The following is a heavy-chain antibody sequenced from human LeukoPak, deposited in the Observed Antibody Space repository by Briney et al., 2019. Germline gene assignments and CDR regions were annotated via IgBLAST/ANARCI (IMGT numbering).Heavy chain of an antibody. CDR2: NYYSGST. CDR1: GGSISSYY. D-gene: IGHD5-18*01. V-gene: IGHV4-59*01. Sequence: SQTLSLTCTVSGGSISSYYWSWIRQPPGKGLEWIGYNYYSGSTNYNPSLKSRVTISVDTSKNQFSLKLSSVTAADTAVYYCARAVIRGGYSYGSWYFDLWGRGTLVTVSS. J-gene: IGHJ2*01. CDR3: ARAVIRGGYSYGSWYFDL.